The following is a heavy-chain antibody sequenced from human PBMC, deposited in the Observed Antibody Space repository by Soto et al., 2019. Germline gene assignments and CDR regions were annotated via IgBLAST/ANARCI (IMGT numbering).Heavy chain of an antibody. CDR3: AAWAEGATEVH. CDR1: GFSFSVYG. J-gene: IGHJ4*02. D-gene: IGHD2-15*01. V-gene: IGHV3-33*01. CDR2: IWYDASKQ. Sequence: GGSLRLSCETSGFSFSVYGMHWVRQAPGKGLEWVAVIWYDASKQFYAASVEGRFAISRDNSKAILYLQMNSLRAEDTAVYYCAAWAEGATEVHWGQGTLVTVSS.